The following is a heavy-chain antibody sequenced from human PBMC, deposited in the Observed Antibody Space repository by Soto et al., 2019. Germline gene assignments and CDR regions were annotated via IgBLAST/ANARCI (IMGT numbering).Heavy chain of an antibody. Sequence: SETLSLTCTVSGGSTSSGDYYWSWIRQPSGKGLEWIGYIYYSGSTYYNPSLKSRVTISVDTSKNQFSLKLSSVTAADTAVYYCARGSRVDAFDIWGQGTMVTVSS. J-gene: IGHJ3*02. V-gene: IGHV4-30-4*01. CDR2: IYYSGST. CDR3: ARGSRVDAFDI. D-gene: IGHD2-2*01. CDR1: GGSTSSGDYY.